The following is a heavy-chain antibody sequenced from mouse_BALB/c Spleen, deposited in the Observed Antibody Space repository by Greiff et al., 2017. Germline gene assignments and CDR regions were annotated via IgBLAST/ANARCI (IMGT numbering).Heavy chain of an antibody. D-gene: IGHD2-1*01. CDR1: GFTFSDYY. CDR2: ISDGGSYT. V-gene: IGHV5-4*02. J-gene: IGHJ3*01. CDR3: ARASYGNYEAWFAY. Sequence: DVKLVESGGGLVKPGGSLKLSCAASGFTFSDYYMYWVRQTPEKRLEWVATISDGGSYTYYPDSVKGRFTISRDNAKNNLYLQMSSLKSEDTAMYYCARASYGNYEAWFAYWGQGTLVTVSA.